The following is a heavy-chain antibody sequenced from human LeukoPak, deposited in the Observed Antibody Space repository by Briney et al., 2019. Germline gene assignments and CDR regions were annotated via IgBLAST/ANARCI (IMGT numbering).Heavy chain of an antibody. Sequence: ASVKVSCKVSGYTLTELSMHWVRQAPGKGLEWMGGFDPEDGETIYAQKFQGRVTMTEDTSTDTAYMELSSLRSEDTAVYYCATAYRYSSGYSQLRYWGQGTLVTSPQ. CDR1: GYTLTELS. V-gene: IGHV1-24*01. CDR2: FDPEDGET. CDR3: ATAYRYSSGYSQLRY. J-gene: IGHJ4*02. D-gene: IGHD3-22*01.